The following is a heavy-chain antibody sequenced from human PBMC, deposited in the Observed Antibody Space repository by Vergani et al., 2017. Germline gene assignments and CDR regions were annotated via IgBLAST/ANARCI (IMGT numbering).Heavy chain of an antibody. Sequence: QVQLQESGPGLVKPSQTLSLTCTVSGGSISSGSYYWSWIRQPAGKGLEWIGRIYTSGSTNYNPSLKSRVTISVDTSKNQFSLKLSSVTAADTAVYYCARQNMLGYYYYGMDVWGQGTTVTVSS. V-gene: IGHV4-61*02. D-gene: IGHD3-10*02. CDR2: IYTSGST. J-gene: IGHJ6*02. CDR1: GGSISSGSYY. CDR3: ARQNMLGYYYYGMDV.